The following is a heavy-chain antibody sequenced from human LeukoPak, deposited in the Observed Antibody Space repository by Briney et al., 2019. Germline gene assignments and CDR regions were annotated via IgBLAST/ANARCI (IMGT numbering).Heavy chain of an antibody. V-gene: IGHV4-34*01. J-gene: IGHJ4*02. CDR2: INHSGST. CDR3: ARGLHSGDSSGYYPRGFDY. D-gene: IGHD3-22*01. Sequence: PSETLSLTCAVYGGSFSGYYWSWIRQPPGKGLEWIGEINHSGSTNYNPSLKSRVTISVDTSKNQFSLKLSSVTAADTAVYYCARGLHSGDSSGYYPRGFDYWGQGTLVTVSS. CDR1: GGSFSGYY.